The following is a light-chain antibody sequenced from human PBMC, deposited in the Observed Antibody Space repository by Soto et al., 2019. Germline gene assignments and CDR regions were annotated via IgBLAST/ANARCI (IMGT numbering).Light chain of an antibody. Sequence: EIVMTQSPATLSVSPGERATLSCRASQSVSSNLAWYQQKPGLAPRLLIYGASTRATGIPARFSGSGSGTEFTLTISILQSEDFAVYYCQQYNNWPHITFGPGTKVDIK. J-gene: IGKJ3*01. CDR1: QSVSSN. V-gene: IGKV3-15*01. CDR3: QQYNNWPHIT. CDR2: GAS.